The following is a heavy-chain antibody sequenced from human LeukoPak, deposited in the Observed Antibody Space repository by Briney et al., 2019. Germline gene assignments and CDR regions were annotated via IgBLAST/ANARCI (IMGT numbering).Heavy chain of an antibody. CDR2: ISSSSSYI. CDR1: GFIFSSYS. J-gene: IGHJ4*02. CDR3: ARGSSPAFDY. V-gene: IGHV3-21*01. Sequence: PGGSLRLSCAASGFIFSSYSMNWVRQAPGKGLEWVSSISSSSSYIYYADSVKGRFTISRDNAKNSLYLQMNSLRAEDTAVYYCARGSSPAFDYWGQGTLVTVSS.